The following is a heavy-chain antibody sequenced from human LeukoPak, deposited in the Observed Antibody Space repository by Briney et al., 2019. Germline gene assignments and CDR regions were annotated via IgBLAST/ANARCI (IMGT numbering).Heavy chain of an antibody. D-gene: IGHD1-26*01. V-gene: IGHV3-23*01. CDR1: GFTFSDYW. J-gene: IGHJ1*01. CDR3: AKKVVVGATSPYSDFQD. Sequence: GGSLRLSCAASGFTFSDYWMTWVRQAPGKGLEWVSAISGSGVTTHYAGSVKGRFSISRDNSKNTLYLQMNSLRAEDTALYYCAKKVVVGATSPYSDFQDWGQGTLVTVSS. CDR2: ISGSGVTT.